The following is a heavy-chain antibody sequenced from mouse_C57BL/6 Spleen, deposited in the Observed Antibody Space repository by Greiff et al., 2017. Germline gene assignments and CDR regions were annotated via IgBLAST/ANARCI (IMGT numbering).Heavy chain of an antibody. CDR3: ARRGWDN. CDR1: GFTFSDYY. Sequence: EVKVVESGGGLVQPGGSLKLSCAASGFTFSDYYMYWVRQTPEKRLEWVAYISNGGGSTYYPDTVKGRFTISRDNAKNTLYLQMSRLKSEDTAMYYCARRGWDNWGQGTSVTVSS. CDR2: ISNGGGST. V-gene: IGHV5-12*01. J-gene: IGHJ4*01.